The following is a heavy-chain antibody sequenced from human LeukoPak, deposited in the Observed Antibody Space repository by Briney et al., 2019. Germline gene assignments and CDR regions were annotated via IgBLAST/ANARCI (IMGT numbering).Heavy chain of an antibody. CDR2: ISSSSSTI. CDR3: AREAIFGVVIMLVDY. D-gene: IGHD3-3*01. V-gene: IGHV3-48*01. CDR1: GFTFSSYS. Sequence: PGGSLRLSCAASGFTFSSYSMNWVRQAPGKGLEWVSYISSSSSTIYYADSVKGRFTISRDNAKNSLYLQMNSLRAEDTAVYYCAREAIFGVVIMLVDYWGQGTLVTVSS. J-gene: IGHJ4*02.